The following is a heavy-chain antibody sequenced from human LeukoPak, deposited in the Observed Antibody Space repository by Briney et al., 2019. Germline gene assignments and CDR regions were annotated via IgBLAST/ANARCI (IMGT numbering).Heavy chain of an antibody. CDR3: ARESIEDQNWFDP. Sequence: ASVKVSCKASGYTFADYFIHWVRQAPGQGLEWMGWLNPHSGVTKYAQKFQGRVTMTRDTSMSTAYMDLSGLRSDDTAVYFCARESIEDQNWFDPWGQGTLVTVSS. CDR1: GYTFADYF. D-gene: IGHD2/OR15-2a*01. V-gene: IGHV1-2*02. CDR2: LNPHSGVT. J-gene: IGHJ5*02.